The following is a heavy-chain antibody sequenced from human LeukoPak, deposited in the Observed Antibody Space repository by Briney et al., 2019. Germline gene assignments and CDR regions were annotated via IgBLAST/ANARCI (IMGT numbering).Heavy chain of an antibody. CDR3: ARRVGEMATIGGYFDY. V-gene: IGHV3-7*01. CDR1: GFTFSSYW. J-gene: IGHJ4*02. D-gene: IGHD5-24*01. Sequence: GGSLRLSCAASGFTFSSYWMSWVRQAPGKGLEWVANIKQDGSEKYYVDSVKGRFTISRDNSKNTLYLQMNSLRAEDTAVYYCARRVGEMATIGGYFDYWGQGTLVTVSS. CDR2: IKQDGSEK.